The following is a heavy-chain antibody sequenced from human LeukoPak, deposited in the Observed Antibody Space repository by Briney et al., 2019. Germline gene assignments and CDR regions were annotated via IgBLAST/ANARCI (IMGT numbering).Heavy chain of an antibody. CDR1: GYTFTGYY. CDR2: INPNSGGT. CDR3: ARGRKPFSGTAIYSGNWFDP. D-gene: IGHD3-10*02. J-gene: IGHJ5*02. Sequence: GASVKVSCKASGYTFTGYYMHWVRQAPGQGLEWMGWINPNSGGTNYAQKFQGRVTMTRDTSISTAYMDLSRLRSDDTAVYYCARGRKPFSGTAIYSGNWFDPWGQGTLATVSS. V-gene: IGHV1-2*02.